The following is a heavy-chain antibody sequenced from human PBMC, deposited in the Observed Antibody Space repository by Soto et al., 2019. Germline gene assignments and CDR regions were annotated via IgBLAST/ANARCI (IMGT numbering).Heavy chain of an antibody. V-gene: IGHV4-34*01. D-gene: IGHD3-16*01. J-gene: IGHJ5*02. CDR1: GGFLSESY. CDR2: INPVGGT. CDR3: VRIRYQLPSSVLWLDP. Sequence: PSETLSLTCAVYGGFLSESYWTWIRQPPWKGLEWIGEINPVGGTNYNPSLKSRVTMSVDTSQNQFSLRLISVTAADTAMYFCVRIRYQLPSSVLWLDPWGQGTTVTVSS.